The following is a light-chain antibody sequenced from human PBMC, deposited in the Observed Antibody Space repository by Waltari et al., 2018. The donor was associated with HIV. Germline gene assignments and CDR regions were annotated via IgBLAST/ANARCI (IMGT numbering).Light chain of an antibody. J-gene: IGKJ2*01. V-gene: IGKV1-27*01. CDR2: AAS. Sequence: DVQMTQSPSSLSASVGDRVAITCRASQGIGTDFAWYQPKPGKVPKLLIYAASTLQSGVPSRFSGGGSGTDFILTITNLQTEDFSFYYCQRYDRAPYTFGPGTRLELK. CDR1: QGIGTD. CDR3: QRYDRAPYT.